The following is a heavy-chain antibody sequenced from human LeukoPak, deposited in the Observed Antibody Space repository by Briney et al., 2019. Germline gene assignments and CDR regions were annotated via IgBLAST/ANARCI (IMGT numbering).Heavy chain of an antibody. CDR2: IILIFGTA. Sequence: ASVKVSCKASGGSFRSYALSWVRQAPGQGLEWMGGIILIFGTANYAQKFQGRVTITADKSTSTAYMELNSLRSEDTAVYYCASHDFGDYHWYFDLWGRGTLVTVSS. V-gene: IGHV1-69*06. D-gene: IGHD4-17*01. J-gene: IGHJ2*01. CDR1: GGSFRSYA. CDR3: ASHDFGDYHWYFDL.